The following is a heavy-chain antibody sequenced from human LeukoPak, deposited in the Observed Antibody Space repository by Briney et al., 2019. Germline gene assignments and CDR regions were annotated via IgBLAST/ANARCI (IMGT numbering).Heavy chain of an antibody. CDR3: ATLISGWSLY. CDR2: TNADGSTT. CDR1: GSGFSFNNYW. Sequence: GGSLRLSCAASGSGFSFNNYWMHWVRQAPGKGLVWVSRTNADGSTTSYADSVRGRFTISRDNAKNTLYLQMNSLRAEDTAVYYCATLISGWSLYWGQGTLVTVSS. J-gene: IGHJ4*02. D-gene: IGHD6-19*01. V-gene: IGHV3-74*01.